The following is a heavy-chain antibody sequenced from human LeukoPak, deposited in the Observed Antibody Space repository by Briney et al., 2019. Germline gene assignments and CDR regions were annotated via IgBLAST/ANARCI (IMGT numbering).Heavy chain of an antibody. J-gene: IGHJ4*02. CDR2: INPNSGGT. CDR1: GYTFTGYY. Sequence: ASVKVSCKASGYTFTGYYMHWVRQAPGQGLEWMGWINPNSGGTNYAQKFQGRVTMTRDTSISTAYMELSRLRSDDTAVYYCARESAAVGATDKFDYWGQGTLVTVSS. D-gene: IGHD1-26*01. V-gene: IGHV1-2*02. CDR3: ARESAAVGATDKFDY.